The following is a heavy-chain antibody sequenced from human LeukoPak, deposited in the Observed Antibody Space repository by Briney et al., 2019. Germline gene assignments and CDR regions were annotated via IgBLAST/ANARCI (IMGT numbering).Heavy chain of an antibody. Sequence: GGSLRLSCAASGFTFSSYAMSWVRQAPGKGLEWVSAISGSGGTTHYADSVKGRFTISRDNSKNTLSLQMNSLRAEDTAVYYCAAQRGYCSSTSCYAVYFDYWGQGTLVTVSS. D-gene: IGHD2-2*01. CDR2: ISGSGGTT. V-gene: IGHV3-23*01. CDR3: AAQRGYCSSTSCYAVYFDY. J-gene: IGHJ4*02. CDR1: GFTFSSYA.